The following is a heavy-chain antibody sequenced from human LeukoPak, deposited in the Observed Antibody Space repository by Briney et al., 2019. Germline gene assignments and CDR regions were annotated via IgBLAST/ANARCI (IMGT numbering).Heavy chain of an antibody. J-gene: IGHJ4*02. Sequence: SLSLSFAASGFTFDDYAMHWVRPAPGKGLEWVSGISWNSGSIGYADSVKGRFTISRDNAKNSLYLQMNSLRAEDTALYYCAKDYYGSGSYYNVFDYWGQGTLVTVSS. CDR1: GFTFDDYA. CDR3: AKDYYGSGSYYNVFDY. D-gene: IGHD3-10*01. V-gene: IGHV3-9*01. CDR2: ISWNSGSI.